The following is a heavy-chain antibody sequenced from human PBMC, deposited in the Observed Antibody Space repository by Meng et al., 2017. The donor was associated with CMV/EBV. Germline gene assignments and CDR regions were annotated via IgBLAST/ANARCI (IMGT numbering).Heavy chain of an antibody. J-gene: IGHJ5*02. Sequence: QAQLPQWDAGLLKPSETLSLPCAVYGGSFSGYYWSWIRQPPGKGLEWIGEIYHSGSTNYNPSLKSRVTISVDTSKNQFSLKLSSVTAADTVVYYCARGGNWFDPWGQGTLVTVSS. CDR2: IYHSGST. CDR3: ARGGNWFDP. CDR1: GGSFSGYY. V-gene: IGHV4-34*01.